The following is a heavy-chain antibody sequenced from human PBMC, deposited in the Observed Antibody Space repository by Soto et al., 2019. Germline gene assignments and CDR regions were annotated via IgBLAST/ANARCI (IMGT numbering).Heavy chain of an antibody. CDR1: GFTFSSYA. CDR3: AKGGPRDGYKDFDY. D-gene: IGHD5-12*01. V-gene: IGHV3-23*01. CDR2: ISDSATNT. Sequence: GGSLRLSCAATGFTFSSYAMSWVRQAPGKGLEWVSSISDSATNTYFADSVKGRFTMSRDNSKDTLYLQMNSLRPEDTAVYYCAKGGPRDGYKDFDYWGQGTPVTVSS. J-gene: IGHJ4*02.